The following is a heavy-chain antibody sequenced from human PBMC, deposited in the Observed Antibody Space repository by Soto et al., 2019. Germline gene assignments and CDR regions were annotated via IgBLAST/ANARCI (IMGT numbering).Heavy chain of an antibody. D-gene: IGHD3-22*01. V-gene: IGHV4-59*08. CDR3: ERHQFSGNFRGLFEY. CDR1: GGSISSYF. CDR2: IHYSGST. J-gene: IGHJ4*02. Sequence: SETLSLTSTVSGGSISSYFWSWIRKPPGRGLEGIGHIHYSGSTNYNPSLKSRVTISVDTSKNQVSLKLSSVTAPDTAVYYCERHQFSGNFRGLFEYWGQGTLVTVSS.